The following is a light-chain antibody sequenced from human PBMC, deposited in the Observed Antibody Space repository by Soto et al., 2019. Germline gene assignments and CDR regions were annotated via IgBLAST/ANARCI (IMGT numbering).Light chain of an antibody. CDR1: QSVSSN. J-gene: IGKJ2*01. Sequence: IVMTQSPATLSVSXXXXATLSCRASQSVSSNLAWYQQKPGQAPRLLIYGASTRSTGIPARFSGSGSGTEFTLTISSLQSEDFAVYYCQQNYNWPRTFGQGTKLEIK. CDR3: QQNYNWPRT. CDR2: GAS. V-gene: IGKV3-15*01.